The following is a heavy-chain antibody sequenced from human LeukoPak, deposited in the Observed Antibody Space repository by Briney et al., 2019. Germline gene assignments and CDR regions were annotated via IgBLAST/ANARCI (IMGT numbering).Heavy chain of an antibody. V-gene: IGHV4-39*01. Sequence: SETLSLTCTVSGGSIGSSSYYWGWIRQPPGKGLEWIGSIYYSGSTHYNPSLKSRVSISVDTSKNQFSLKLSSVTAADTAVYYCARHVGYYYYMDVWGKGTTVTVSS. CDR1: GGSIGSSSYY. CDR2: IYYSGST. CDR3: ARHVGYYYYMDV. J-gene: IGHJ6*03. D-gene: IGHD1-26*01.